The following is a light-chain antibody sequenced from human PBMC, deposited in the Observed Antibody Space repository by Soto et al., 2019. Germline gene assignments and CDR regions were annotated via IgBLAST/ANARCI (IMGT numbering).Light chain of an antibody. V-gene: IGLV2-14*03. Sequence: HSVLTQPASVSGSPGQSIAISCTGTSSDVGAYDFVSWYQQHPDKAPKLLIYEVSNRPSGVSDRFSGSKSVNTATLTISGLQAEDEADYYCSSHTTSNTRVFGTGTKLTV. J-gene: IGLJ1*01. CDR3: SSHTTSNTRV. CDR1: SSDVGAYDF. CDR2: EVS.